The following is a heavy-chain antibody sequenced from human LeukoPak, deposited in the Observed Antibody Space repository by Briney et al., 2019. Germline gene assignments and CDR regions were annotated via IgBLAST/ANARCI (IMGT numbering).Heavy chain of an antibody. CDR3: ARANKCSYGTLFSHASFDY. J-gene: IGHJ4*02. CDR1: GYTFTSYD. CDR2: MNPNSGNT. Sequence: EASVKVSCKASGYTFTSYDINWVRQSTGQGLEWMGWMNPNSGNTGYAQKFQGRVTITRNTSISTAYMELSSLRSEDTAVYYCARANKCSYGTLFSHASFDYWGQGTLVTVSS. V-gene: IGHV1-8*03. D-gene: IGHD5-18*01.